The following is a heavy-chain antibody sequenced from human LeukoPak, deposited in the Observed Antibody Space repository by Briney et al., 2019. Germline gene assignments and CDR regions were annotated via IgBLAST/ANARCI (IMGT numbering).Heavy chain of an antibody. CDR1: GYTFSDYY. J-gene: IGHJ3*02. Sequence: EASVKVSFKTSGYTFSDYYLHWVRQAPGQGLEWMGWINPSSGGTNYVQKFQGRVTMTRDTSISTGYMELSRLRSDDTAVYYCARPIRGSYVEDAFDIWGQGTMVTVSS. CDR2: INPSSGGT. V-gene: IGHV1-2*02. D-gene: IGHD1-26*01. CDR3: ARPIRGSYVEDAFDI.